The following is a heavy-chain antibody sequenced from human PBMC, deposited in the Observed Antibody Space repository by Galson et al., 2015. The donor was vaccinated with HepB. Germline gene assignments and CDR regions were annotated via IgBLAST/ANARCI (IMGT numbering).Heavy chain of an antibody. Sequence: SLRLSCAASGFTSSRYAMTWVRQAPGKGLEWVSSISGGDGGTYYADSVKGRFTISRDNSKNTLYLHMNSLRGADTAVYYCAKEGGKTSGWYTFFDSWGQGTLVTVSS. CDR1: GFTSSRYA. CDR3: AKEGGKTSGWYTFFDS. D-gene: IGHD6-19*01. V-gene: IGHV3-23*01. CDR2: ISGGDGGT. J-gene: IGHJ5*01.